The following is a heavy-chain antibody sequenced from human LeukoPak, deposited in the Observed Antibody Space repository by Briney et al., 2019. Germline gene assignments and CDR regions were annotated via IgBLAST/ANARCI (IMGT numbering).Heavy chain of an antibody. CDR3: AKDMSAVFGVVIIPAPMDV. CDR2: IRYDGSNK. V-gene: IGHV3-30*02. D-gene: IGHD3-3*01. J-gene: IGHJ6*03. Sequence: GGSLRLSWAASGFTVISYGIHCVRQAPGKGLEWVAFIRYDGSNKYYADSVKGLFTISRDNSKNTLYLHMNSLRAEDTAVYYCAKDMSAVFGVVIIPAPMDVWGKGTTVTVSS. CDR1: GFTVISYG.